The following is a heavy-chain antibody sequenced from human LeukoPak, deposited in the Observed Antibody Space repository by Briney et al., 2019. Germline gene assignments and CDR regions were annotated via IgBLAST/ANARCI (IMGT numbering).Heavy chain of an antibody. J-gene: IGHJ4*02. D-gene: IGHD3-10*01. Sequence: GGSLRLSCAASGFRFSSYWMSWVRQAPGKGLEWVANINQDGSEKYYVDSVKGRFTISRDNAKNSLYLQMNSLRAEDTAVYYCAKSRITMVRGVTYYFDYWGQGTLVTVSS. V-gene: IGHV3-7*03. CDR1: GFRFSSYW. CDR3: AKSRITMVRGVTYYFDY. CDR2: INQDGSEK.